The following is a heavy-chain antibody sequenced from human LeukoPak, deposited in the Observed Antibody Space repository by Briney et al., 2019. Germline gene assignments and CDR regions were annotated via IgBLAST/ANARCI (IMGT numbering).Heavy chain of an antibody. CDR2: ISYDGSNK. CDR1: GGTFSSYA. Sequence: SCKASGGTFSSYAMHWVRQAPGKGLEWVAVISYDGSNKYYADSVKGRFTISRGNSKNTLYLQMNSLRAEDAAVYYCARDFTHCTNGVCYRGFDYWGQGTLVTVSS. D-gene: IGHD2-8*01. CDR3: ARDFTHCTNGVCYRGFDY. J-gene: IGHJ4*02. V-gene: IGHV3-30*01.